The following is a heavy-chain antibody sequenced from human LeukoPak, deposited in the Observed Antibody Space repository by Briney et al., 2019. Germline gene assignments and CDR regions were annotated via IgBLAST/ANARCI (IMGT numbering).Heavy chain of an antibody. CDR1: GFTFSSYA. Sequence: PGGSLRLSCAASGFTFSSYAMHWVRQAPGKGLEYVSAISSNGGSTYYANSVKGRFTISRDNSNNTLFLQMNSLRAEDTAVYYCVGGVNWFDPWGQGTLVTVSS. CDR3: VGGVNWFDP. V-gene: IGHV3-64*01. J-gene: IGHJ5*02. CDR2: ISSNGGST. D-gene: IGHD2-8*02.